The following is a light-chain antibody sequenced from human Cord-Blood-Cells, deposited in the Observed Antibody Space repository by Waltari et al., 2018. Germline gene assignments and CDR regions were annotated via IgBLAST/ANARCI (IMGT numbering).Light chain of an antibody. CDR3: CSYAGSSTFVV. CDR1: SSDVGSYNL. Sequence: QSALTQPASVSGSPGQSITISCTVTSSDVGSYNLVPWYQQHPGKAPNPMIYEGSNGPSGVSNRVSGSKSGNTASLTISGLQAEDEADYYCCSYAGSSTFVVFGGGTKLTVL. V-gene: IGLV2-23*03. CDR2: EGS. J-gene: IGLJ2*01.